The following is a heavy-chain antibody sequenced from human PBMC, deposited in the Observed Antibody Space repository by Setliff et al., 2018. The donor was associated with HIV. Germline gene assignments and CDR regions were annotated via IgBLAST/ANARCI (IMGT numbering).Heavy chain of an antibody. CDR3: ARHPAEGSGSYAALKRYFDL. V-gene: IGHV4-39*01. CDR2: IYFNGIT. Sequence: PSETLSLTCSVSGDSVSSRSYYWGWIRQSPGKGLEWIGSIYFNGITHDNPSLKSRVTISRDTSKNHFSLKLSSVTAADTAIYYCARHPAEGSGSYAALKRYFDLWGRGTLVTVSS. CDR1: GDSVSSRSYY. D-gene: IGHD3-10*01. J-gene: IGHJ2*01.